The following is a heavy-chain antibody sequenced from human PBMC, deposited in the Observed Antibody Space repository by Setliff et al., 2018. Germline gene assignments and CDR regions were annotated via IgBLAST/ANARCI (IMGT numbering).Heavy chain of an antibody. CDR1: GFTFSSYA. V-gene: IGHV3-23*01. CDR2: INWNGGST. CDR3: CSGSYLFVY. J-gene: IGHJ4*02. Sequence: SCAASGFTFSSYAMSWVRQAPGKGLEWVSGINWNGGSTGYADSVKGRFTISRDNSKNTLYLQMNSLRAEDTAVYYCCSGSYLFVYWGQGSLVTVSS. D-gene: IGHD1-26*01.